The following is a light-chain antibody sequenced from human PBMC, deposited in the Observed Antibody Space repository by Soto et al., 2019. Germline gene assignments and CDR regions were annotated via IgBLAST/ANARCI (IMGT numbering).Light chain of an antibody. V-gene: IGLV4-69*01. CDR2: LNSDVSH. CDR3: QTWGTGIRV. CDR1: SGHSSYA. J-gene: IGLJ2*01. Sequence: QSVLTQSPSASASLGASVKLTCTLSSGHSSYAIAWHQQQPEKGPRYLMKLNSDVSHSKGDGIPDRFSGSSSGAERYLTISSLQSDDEADYYCQTWGTGIRVFGGGTKLTVL.